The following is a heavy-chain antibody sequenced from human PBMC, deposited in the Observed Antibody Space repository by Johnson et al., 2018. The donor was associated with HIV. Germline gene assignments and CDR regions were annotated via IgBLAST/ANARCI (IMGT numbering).Heavy chain of an antibody. Sequence: QVQLVESGGGVVQPGRSLRLSCAASGFTFSSYAMHWVRQAPGKGLEWVAVISYDGSNKYYADSVKGRFTISRDNSKNTLYLQMNSLRAEDTAVYYCAKSDGFDSWGQGTMVTVAS. V-gene: IGHV3-30*04. CDR2: ISYDGSNK. CDR1: GFTFSSYA. CDR3: AKSDGFDS. J-gene: IGHJ3*02.